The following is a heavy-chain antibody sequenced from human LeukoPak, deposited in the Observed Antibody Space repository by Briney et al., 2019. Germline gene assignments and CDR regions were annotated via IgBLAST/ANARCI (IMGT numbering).Heavy chain of an antibody. CDR2: IYYSGST. CDR3: ARYWVDFWSGYYTIGWFDP. CDR1: GGSISSSSYY. D-gene: IGHD3-3*01. J-gene: IGHJ5*02. Sequence: KPSETLSLTCTVSGGSISSSSYYWGWIRQPPGKGLEWIGSIYYSGSTYYNPSLKSRVTISVDTSKNQFSLKLSSVTAADTAVYYCARYWVDFWSGYYTIGWFDPWGQGTLVTVSS. V-gene: IGHV4-39*01.